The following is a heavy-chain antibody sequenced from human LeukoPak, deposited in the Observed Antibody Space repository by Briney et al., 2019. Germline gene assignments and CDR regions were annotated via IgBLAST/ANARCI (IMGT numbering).Heavy chain of an antibody. J-gene: IGHJ4*02. V-gene: IGHV3-21*01. Sequence: GGSLRLSCAASGFTFSTYSMNWVRQAPGKGLEWVSSISTSSSYIYYADSVKGRFTISRDNAKNSLYLQMNSLRAEDTAVYYCARLRVTMVRGVIPDYWGQGTLVTVSS. CDR2: ISTSSSYI. D-gene: IGHD3-10*01. CDR1: GFTFSTYS. CDR3: ARLRVTMVRGVIPDY.